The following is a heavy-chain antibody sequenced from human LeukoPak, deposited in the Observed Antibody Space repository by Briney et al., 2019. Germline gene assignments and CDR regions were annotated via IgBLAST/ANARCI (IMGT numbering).Heavy chain of an antibody. CDR3: ARDWGDGYNYFDY. D-gene: IGHD5-24*01. V-gene: IGHV4-59*01. J-gene: IGHJ4*02. CDR1: GDSISSYY. CDR2: IDYSGST. Sequence: PSETLSLTCTVSGDSISSYYWNWIRQSPGKGLEWIGYIDYSGSTNYNPSLKSRVTMSVDTSKNQFSLKLSSVTAADTAVYYCARDWGDGYNYFDYWGQGILVIVSS.